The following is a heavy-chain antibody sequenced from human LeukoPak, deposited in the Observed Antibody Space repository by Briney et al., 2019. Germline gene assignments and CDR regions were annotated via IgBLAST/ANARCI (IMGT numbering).Heavy chain of an antibody. CDR3: AGDFRSPYYYYYMDV. CDR2: IYYSGST. D-gene: IGHD1-26*01. J-gene: IGHJ6*03. CDR1: GGSISSYY. Sequence: SETLSLTCTVSGGSISSYYWSWIRQPPGKGLEWIGYIYYSGSTNYNPSLKSRVTISVDTSKNQFSLKLSSVTAADTAVYYCAGDFRSPYYYYYMDVWGKGTTVTVSS. V-gene: IGHV4-59*01.